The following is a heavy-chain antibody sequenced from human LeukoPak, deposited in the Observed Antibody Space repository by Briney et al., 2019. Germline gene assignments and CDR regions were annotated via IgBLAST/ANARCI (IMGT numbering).Heavy chain of an antibody. D-gene: IGHD3-22*01. V-gene: IGHV5-51*01. CDR3: ARPLDYYDRTGDAFDI. Sequence: GESLKISCKGSGYSFTSYWIGWVRPMPGKGLEWMGIIYPGDSDTRYSPSFQGQVTISADKSISTAYLQWSSLKASDTAMYYCARPLDYYDRTGDAFDIWGQGTMVTVSS. J-gene: IGHJ3*02. CDR1: GYSFTSYW. CDR2: IYPGDSDT.